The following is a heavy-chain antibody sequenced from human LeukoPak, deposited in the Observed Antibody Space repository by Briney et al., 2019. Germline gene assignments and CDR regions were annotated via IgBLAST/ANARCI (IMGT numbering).Heavy chain of an antibody. CDR3: ARDGDYYDSSGYYPY. V-gene: IGHV1-2*02. D-gene: IGHD3-22*01. Sequence: ASVKVSCKASGYTFTGYYMHWVRQAPGQGLEWMGWINPNSGGTNYAQKFQGRVTMTRDTSTSTVYMELSSLRSEDTAVYYCARDGDYYDSSGYYPYWGQGTLVTVSS. CDR2: INPNSGGT. CDR1: GYTFTGYY. J-gene: IGHJ4*02.